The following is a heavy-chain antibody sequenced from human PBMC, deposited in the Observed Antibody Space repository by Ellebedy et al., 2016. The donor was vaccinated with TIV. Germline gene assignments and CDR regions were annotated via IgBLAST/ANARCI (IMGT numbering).Heavy chain of an antibody. J-gene: IGHJ6*02. CDR2: IYYSGST. CDR1: GGSISSYY. V-gene: IGHV4-59*01. D-gene: IGHD3-10*01. CDR3: AREVSVRWFYGMDV. Sequence: SETLSLTXTVSGGSISSYYWSWIRQPPGKGLEWIGYIYYSGSTNYNPSLKSRVTISVDTSKNQFSLKLSSVTAADTAVYYCAREVSVRWFYGMDVWGQGTTVTVSS.